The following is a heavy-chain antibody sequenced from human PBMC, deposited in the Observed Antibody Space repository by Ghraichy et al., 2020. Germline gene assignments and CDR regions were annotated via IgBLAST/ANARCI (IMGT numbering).Heavy chain of an antibody. CDR1: GGSISSGGYY. V-gene: IGHV4-31*03. J-gene: IGHJ6*02. Sequence: SETLSLTCTVSGGSISSGGYYWSWIRQHPGKGLEWIGYIYYSGSTYYNPSLKSRVTISVDTSKNQFSLKLSSVTAADTAVYYCARDHSGYYNYYYGMDVWGQGTTVTVSS. CDR2: IYYSGST. CDR3: ARDHSGYYNYYYGMDV. D-gene: IGHD3-22*01.